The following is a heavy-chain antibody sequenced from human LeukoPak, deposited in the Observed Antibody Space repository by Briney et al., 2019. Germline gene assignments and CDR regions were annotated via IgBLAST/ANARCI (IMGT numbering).Heavy chain of an antibody. Sequence: GRSLRLSCAASGFTFSSYAMHWVRQAPGKGLEWVAAISYDGSNKYYADSVKGRFTISRDNSKNTLYLQMNSLRAEDTAVYYCAREIFSSGSYPDFWGQGTLVTVSS. V-gene: IGHV3-30-3*01. D-gene: IGHD3-10*01. CDR2: ISYDGSNK. CDR1: GFTFSSYA. J-gene: IGHJ4*02. CDR3: AREIFSSGSYPDF.